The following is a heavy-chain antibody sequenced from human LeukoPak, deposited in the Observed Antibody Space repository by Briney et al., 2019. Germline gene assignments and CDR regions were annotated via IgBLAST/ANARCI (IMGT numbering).Heavy chain of an antibody. CDR2: ISYDGSNK. D-gene: IGHD1-26*01. Sequence: GGSLRISCAASGFTFSSYAMHGVRQAPGKGLEWVAVISYDGSNKYYADSVKGRFTISRDNSKNTLYLQMNSLRAEDTAVYYCAGGGAFDYWGQGTLVTVSS. CDR1: GFTFSSYA. CDR3: AGGGAFDY. J-gene: IGHJ4*02. V-gene: IGHV3-30-3*01.